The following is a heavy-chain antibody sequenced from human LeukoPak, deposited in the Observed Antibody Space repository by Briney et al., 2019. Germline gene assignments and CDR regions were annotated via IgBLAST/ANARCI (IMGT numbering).Heavy chain of an antibody. D-gene: IGHD6-13*01. CDR1: GFTVSSNY. CDR3: AKEGYGSSWNADFDH. CDR2: IYSGGST. V-gene: IGHV3-53*01. Sequence: GGSLRLSCAASGFTVSSNYMSWVRQAPGKGLGWVSVIYSGGSTYYADSVKGRFTISRDNSINTLYLQVNSLRAEDTAVYYCAKEGYGSSWNADFDHWGQGTLVIVSS. J-gene: IGHJ4*02.